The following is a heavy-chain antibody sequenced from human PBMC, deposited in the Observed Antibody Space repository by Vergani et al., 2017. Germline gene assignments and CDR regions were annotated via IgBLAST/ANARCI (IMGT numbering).Heavy chain of an antibody. V-gene: IGHV1-69*01. J-gene: IGHJ6*03. D-gene: IGHD6-6*01. CDR2: IIPIFGTA. CDR1: GGTFSSYA. Sequence: QVQLVQSGAEVKKPGSSVKVSCKASGGTFSSYAISWVRQAPGQGLEWMGGIIPIFGTANYAQKFQGRVTITADESTSTAYMELSSLRSEDTAVYYCARGSSSSPYNYYYYYYYMDVGGKGTTVTVSS. CDR3: ARGSSSSPYNYYYYYYYMDV.